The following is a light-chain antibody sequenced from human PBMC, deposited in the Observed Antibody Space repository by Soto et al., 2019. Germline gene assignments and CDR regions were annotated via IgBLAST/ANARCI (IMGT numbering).Light chain of an antibody. CDR3: QQLDSYPLT. Sequence: DIQLTQSPSFLSASVGDRVTITCRASQSISDYLAWYQQKPGKAPKLLIYAASTLQSRVPSRFSGSGSGTEFTLTISSLQPEDFETYYCQQLDSYPLTFGGGTELEMK. CDR1: QSISDY. CDR2: AAS. V-gene: IGKV1-9*01. J-gene: IGKJ4*01.